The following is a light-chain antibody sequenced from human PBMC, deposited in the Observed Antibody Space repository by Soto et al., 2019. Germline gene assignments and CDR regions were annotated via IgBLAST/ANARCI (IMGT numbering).Light chain of an antibody. CDR1: QDIRNF. CDR2: AAS. J-gene: IGKJ3*01. V-gene: IGKV1-27*01. CDR3: QKYSSVPV. Sequence: DIQMTQSPTSLSASVGDRVTITCRASQDIRNFVAWYQQKPGKAPKLLIYAASTLQSGVPSRFSGSGSGTDFTRTINSLQPEDVATYSCQKYSSVPVFGPGTKVKIK.